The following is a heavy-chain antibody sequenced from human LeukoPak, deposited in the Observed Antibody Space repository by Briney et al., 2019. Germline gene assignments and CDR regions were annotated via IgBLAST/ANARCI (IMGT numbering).Heavy chain of an antibody. J-gene: IGHJ4*02. CDR2: IYYSGST. CDR1: GGSISSYY. D-gene: IGHD3-16*02. V-gene: IGHV4-59*12. Sequence: KPSETLSLTCTVSGGSISSYYWSWIRQPPGKGLEWIGYIYYSGSTNYNPSLKSRVTISVDTSKNQFSLKLSSVTAADTAVYYCARDHVWGSYRLDYWGQGTLVTVSS. CDR3: ARDHVWGSYRLDY.